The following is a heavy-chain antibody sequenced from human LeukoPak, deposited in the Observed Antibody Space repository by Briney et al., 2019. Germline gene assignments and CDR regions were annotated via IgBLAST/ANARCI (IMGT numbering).Heavy chain of an antibody. CDR3: ARAGVATTTRSFDY. CDR1: GGSISSSSYY. CDR2: INHSGST. V-gene: IGHV4-39*07. Sequence: SETLSLTCTVSGGSISSSSYYWGWIRQPPGTGLEWIGEINHSGSTNYNPSLKSRVTISVDTSKNQFSLKLSSVTAADTAVYYCARAGVATTTRSFDYWGQGTLVTVSS. D-gene: IGHD5-12*01. J-gene: IGHJ4*02.